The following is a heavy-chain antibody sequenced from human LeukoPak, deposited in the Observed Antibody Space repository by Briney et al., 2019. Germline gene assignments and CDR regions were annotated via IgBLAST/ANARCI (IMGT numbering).Heavy chain of an antibody. CDR3: VKDDPLDY. V-gene: IGHV3-30*02. J-gene: IGHJ4*02. CDR2: IRYDGNNK. Sequence: GGSLRLSCGASGFTFSNYGMLWVRQAPGKGLDWVAFIRYDGNNKLYADSVKGRFTISRDNSKNTLYLHINSLRAEDTAVYYCVKDDPLDYWGQGTLVIVSS. CDR1: GFTFSNYG.